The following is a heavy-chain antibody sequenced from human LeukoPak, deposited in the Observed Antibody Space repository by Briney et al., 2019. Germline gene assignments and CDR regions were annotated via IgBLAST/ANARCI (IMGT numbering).Heavy chain of an antibody. Sequence: SETLSPTCTVSGGSISSYYWSWIRQPPGKGLEWIGYIYYSGSTNYNPSLKSRVTISVDTSKNQFSLKLSSVTAADTAVYYCARSLHSVHYGMDVWGQGTTVTVSS. V-gene: IGHV4-59*08. CDR2: IYYSGST. CDR3: ARSLHSVHYGMDV. CDR1: GGSISSYY. J-gene: IGHJ6*02.